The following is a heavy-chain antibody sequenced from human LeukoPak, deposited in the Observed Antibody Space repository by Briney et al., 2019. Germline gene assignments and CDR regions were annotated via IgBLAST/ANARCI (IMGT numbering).Heavy chain of an antibody. CDR1: GYSISSSNY. J-gene: IGHJ3*02. CDR2: IYYSGSI. Sequence: SETLSLTCAASGYSISSSNYWGWIRQPPGKGLEWIGHIYYSGSIYYNPSLKSRVTISVDTSKNQFSLKLSSVTAADTAVYYCARMGARAFDIWGQGTMVTVSS. V-gene: IGHV4-28*05. CDR3: ARMGARAFDI. D-gene: IGHD1-26*01.